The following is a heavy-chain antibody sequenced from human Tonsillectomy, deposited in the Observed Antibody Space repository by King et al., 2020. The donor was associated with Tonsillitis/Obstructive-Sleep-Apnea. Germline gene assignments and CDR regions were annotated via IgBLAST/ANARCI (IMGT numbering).Heavy chain of an antibody. CDR2: LYYAGTI. CDR3: ARGGRGNWFDF. Sequence: PSYPLSPTCPCCVGSARLCHSYSLVLLPPTFPLLSFLFFLYYAGTINSNPTLRSRRTLSIEPSKNQFSLRLSSVTAADTAVYYCARGGRGNWFDFWGQGTLVTVSS. J-gene: IGHJ5*01. V-gene: IGHV4-61*10. CDR1: VGSARLCHSY. D-gene: IGHD3-10*01.